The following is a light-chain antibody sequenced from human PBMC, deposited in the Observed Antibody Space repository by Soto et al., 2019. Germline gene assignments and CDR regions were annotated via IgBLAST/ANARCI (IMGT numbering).Light chain of an antibody. CDR2: DAS. CDR3: QQRSNWPPT. CDR1: QSVSSY. J-gene: IGKJ1*01. V-gene: IGKV3-11*01. Sequence: EIVLTQSPATLSLSPGERATLSCRASQSVSSYLAWFQQKPGQAPRLLIYDASNRATGVPARLSGIGSGTDFTLTISSLEPEDFAVYYCQQRSNWPPTFGQGTKVEI.